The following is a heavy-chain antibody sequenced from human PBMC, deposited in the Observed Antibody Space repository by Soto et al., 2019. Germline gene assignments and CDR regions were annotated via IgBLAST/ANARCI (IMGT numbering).Heavy chain of an antibody. CDR1: GGSISSSSYY. J-gene: IGHJ4*02. CDR3: VGEGATTGH. V-gene: IGHV4-39*01. D-gene: IGHD1-26*01. Sequence: SETLSLTCTVSGGSISSSSYYWGWLRQPPGKGLEWIGSTYYSGITYYNPSLKSRVTIAVDTSKNXFSLKLSSVTGADTAVYYCVGEGATTGHLGQGTRVTVCS. CDR2: TYYSGIT.